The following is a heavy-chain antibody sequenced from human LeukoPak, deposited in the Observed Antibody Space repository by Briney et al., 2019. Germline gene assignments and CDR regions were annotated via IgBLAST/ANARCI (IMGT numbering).Heavy chain of an antibody. CDR2: IYYSGST. J-gene: IGHJ3*02. D-gene: IGHD3-22*01. Sequence: SQTLSLTCTVSGDSISSDYYYWRWIRQPAEKGLEWNGYIYYSGSTNYNPSLNRRVNRLIDTSKNQFSLKLGSVTAADTAVYYCARRRVDSSGYDAFDIWGQGTMVTVSS. CDR1: GDSISSDYYY. V-gene: IGHV4-61*10. CDR3: ARRRVDSSGYDAFDI.